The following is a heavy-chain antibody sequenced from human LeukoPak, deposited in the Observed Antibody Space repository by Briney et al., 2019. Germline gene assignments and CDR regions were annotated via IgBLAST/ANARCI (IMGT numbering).Heavy chain of an antibody. Sequence: GGSLRLSCSASGFTFSSYAMHWVRQAPGKGLEYVSAISNNGGSTYYADSVKGRFTISRDNSKNTLYLQMSSLRAEETAVYYCARVQTYYGSGSYYPYWGRGTLVTVSS. J-gene: IGHJ4*02. D-gene: IGHD3-10*01. V-gene: IGHV3-64D*06. CDR3: ARVQTYYGSGSYYPY. CDR2: ISNNGGST. CDR1: GFTFSSYA.